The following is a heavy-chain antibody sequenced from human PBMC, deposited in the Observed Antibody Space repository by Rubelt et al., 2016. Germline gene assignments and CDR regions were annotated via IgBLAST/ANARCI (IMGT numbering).Heavy chain of an antibody. Sequence: QAQLQESGPGLVKPSETLSLTCTVSGGSISSYYWSWIRQPPGKGLEWIGYIYSTGRTNYNPSLKSRVTISVDTSNNQFSLRLGAVTAADTAVYYCARHFYSGTSSWDSWGQGTLVTVSS. CDR3: ARHFYSGTSSWDS. CDR1: GGSISSYY. CDR2: IYSTGRT. D-gene: IGHD2-2*01. V-gene: IGHV4-59*08. J-gene: IGHJ4*02.